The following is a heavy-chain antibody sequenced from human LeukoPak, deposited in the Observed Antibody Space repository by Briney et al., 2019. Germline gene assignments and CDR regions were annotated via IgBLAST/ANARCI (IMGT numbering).Heavy chain of an antibody. CDR3: ATIRSGGGY. CDR2: IYYSGST. Sequence: SQTLSLTCAVSGGSISSYYWSWIRQPPGKGLEWIGYIYYSGSTNYNPSLKSRVTISVDTSKNHFSLKLSSVTAADTAVYYCATIRSGGGYWGQGTLVTVSS. CDR1: GGSISSYY. V-gene: IGHV4-59*01. J-gene: IGHJ4*02. D-gene: IGHD2-15*01.